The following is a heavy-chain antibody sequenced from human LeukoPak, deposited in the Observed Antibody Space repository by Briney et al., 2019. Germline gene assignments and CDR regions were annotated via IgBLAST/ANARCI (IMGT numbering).Heavy chain of an antibody. Sequence: SETLSLTCTVSGGSISSYYWSWIRQPPGKGLEWIGYIYYSGSTNYNPSLKSRVTISVDTSKNQFSLKLSSVTAADTAVYYCARETQYQLLWRMSYYFDYWGQGTLVTVSS. V-gene: IGHV4-59*01. D-gene: IGHD2-2*01. CDR2: IYYSGST. CDR3: ARETQYQLLWRMSYYFDY. J-gene: IGHJ4*02. CDR1: GGSISSYY.